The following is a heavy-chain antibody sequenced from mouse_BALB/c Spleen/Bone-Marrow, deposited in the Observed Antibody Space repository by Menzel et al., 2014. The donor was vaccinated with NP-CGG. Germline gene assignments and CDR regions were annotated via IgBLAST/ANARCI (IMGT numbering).Heavy chain of an antibody. CDR1: GFNIKDTY. CDR2: IDPANGNT. D-gene: IGHD3-2*01. CDR3: ATTDSSGVFAY. V-gene: IGHV14-3*02. Sequence: VQLQQSGAELVKPGASVKLSCTASGFNIKDTYMHWVKQRPEQGLGWIGRIDPANGNTKYDPKFQGKATITADTSSNTAYLQLSSLTSEDTAVYYCATTDSSGVFAYWGQGTLVTVSA. J-gene: IGHJ3*01.